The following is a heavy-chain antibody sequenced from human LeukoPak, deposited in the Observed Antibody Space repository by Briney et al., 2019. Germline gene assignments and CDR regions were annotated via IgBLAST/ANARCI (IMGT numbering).Heavy chain of an antibody. CDR1: GGTFSSYA. CDR3: ARVPVDTAMAYFDY. Sequence: ASVKVSCKASGGTFSSYAISWVRQAPGQGLEWMGRIIPILGIANYAQKFQGRVTITADKSTSTAYMELSSLRSEDTAVYYCARVPVDTAMAYFDYWGQGTLVTVSS. V-gene: IGHV1-69*04. CDR2: IIPILGIA. D-gene: IGHD5-18*01. J-gene: IGHJ4*02.